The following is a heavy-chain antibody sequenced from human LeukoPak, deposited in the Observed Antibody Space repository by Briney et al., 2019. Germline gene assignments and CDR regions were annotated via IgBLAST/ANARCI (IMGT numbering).Heavy chain of an antibody. J-gene: IGHJ6*02. CDR2: IYYSGST. CDR1: GVSISSSSYY. Sequence: SETLSLTCTVSGVSISSSSYYWGWIRQPPGKGLEWIGSIYYSGSTYYNPSLKSRVTISVDTSKNQFSLKLSSVTAADTAVYYCARQGSSGSYYYYGMDVWGQGTTVTVSS. V-gene: IGHV4-39*01. CDR3: ARQGSSGSYYYYGMDV. D-gene: IGHD6-19*01.